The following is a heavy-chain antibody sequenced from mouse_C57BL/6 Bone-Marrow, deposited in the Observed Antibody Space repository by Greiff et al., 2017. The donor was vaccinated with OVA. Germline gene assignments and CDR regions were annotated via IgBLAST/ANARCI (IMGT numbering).Heavy chain of an antibody. CDR2: IYPGSGST. Sequence: QVQLQQPGAELVKPGASVKLSCKASGYTFTSYWITWVKQRPGQGLEWIGDIYPGSGSTNYNEKFKSKATLTVDTSSSTDYMQLSSLTSEDSAVYYCARGYDGSPFAYWGQGTLVTVSA. D-gene: IGHD1-1*01. CDR1: GYTFTSYW. CDR3: ARGYDGSPFAY. V-gene: IGHV1-55*01. J-gene: IGHJ3*01.